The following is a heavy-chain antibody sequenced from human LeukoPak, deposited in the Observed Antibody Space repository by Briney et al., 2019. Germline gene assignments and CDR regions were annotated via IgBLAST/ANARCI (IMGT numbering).Heavy chain of an antibody. D-gene: IGHD6-13*01. V-gene: IGHV3-64*01. CDR2: ISSNGGST. J-gene: IGHJ3*02. Sequence: SGGSLRLSCAASGFTFSSYAMHWIRQAPGKGLEYVSAISSNGGSTYYANSVKGRFTISRDNSKNTLYLTMGSLRAEDMGVYYCARAMIGRGYSSSWTPNDAFDIWGQGTMVTVSS. CDR3: ARAMIGRGYSSSWTPNDAFDI. CDR1: GFTFSSYA.